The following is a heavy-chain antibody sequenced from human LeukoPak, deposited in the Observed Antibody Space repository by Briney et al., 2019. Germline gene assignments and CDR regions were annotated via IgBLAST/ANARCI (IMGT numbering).Heavy chain of an antibody. V-gene: IGHV3-23*01. D-gene: IGHD6-13*01. CDR3: AKGGIAAAGTSVDWFDP. J-gene: IGHJ5*02. CDR1: GFTFSSYA. Sequence: GGSLRLSCAASGFTFSSYAMSWVRQAPGKGLEWVSAISGSGGSTYYADSVKGRFTISRDNSKNTLYLQMNSLRAEDTAVYHCAKGGIAAAGTSVDWFDPWGQGTLVTVSS. CDR2: ISGSGGST.